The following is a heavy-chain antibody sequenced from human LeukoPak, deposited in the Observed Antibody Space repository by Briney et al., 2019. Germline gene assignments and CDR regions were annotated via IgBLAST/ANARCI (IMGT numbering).Heavy chain of an antibody. D-gene: IGHD6-19*01. Sequence: ASETLSLTCTVSGGSINDYYWSWIRQSPGKGLEWIGYMYYNGTTNYNPSLKSRVTISIDTSRNHFSLKLSSVTAADTAVYYCARHSSGWDEDAFDIWGQGTMVTVSS. V-gene: IGHV4-59*01. CDR1: GGSINDYY. CDR2: MYYNGTT. J-gene: IGHJ3*02. CDR3: ARHSSGWDEDAFDI.